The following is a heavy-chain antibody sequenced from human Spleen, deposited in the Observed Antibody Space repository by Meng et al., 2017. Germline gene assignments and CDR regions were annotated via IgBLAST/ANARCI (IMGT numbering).Heavy chain of an antibody. CDR2: ISSGSRYI. CDR3: ARDLPVPHDNGDKVDY. J-gene: IGHJ4*02. CDR1: GFTFSSKT. V-gene: IGHV3-21*01. D-gene: IGHD4-17*01. Sequence: GESLKISCAASGFTFSSKTMNWVRQAPGKGLEWVSSISSGSRYIYYADSGKGRFTISRDNSKNTLHLQMNSLRAEDTAVYYCARDLPVPHDNGDKVDYWGQGVLVTVSS.